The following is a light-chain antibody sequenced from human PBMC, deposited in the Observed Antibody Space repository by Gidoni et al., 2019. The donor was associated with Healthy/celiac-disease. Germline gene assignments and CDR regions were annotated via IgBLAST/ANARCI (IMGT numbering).Light chain of an antibody. CDR3: QQYDNLPPYT. CDR2: DAS. J-gene: IGKJ2*01. CDR1: QDISTY. V-gene: IGKV1-33*01. Sequence: DIQMTQSPSSLSASVGDRVTITCQASQDISTYLNWYQQKPGKAPKLLIYDASNLETGVPSRFSGSGSGTDFTFTISSLQPEDIATYYCQQYDNLPPYTFXXXTKLEIK.